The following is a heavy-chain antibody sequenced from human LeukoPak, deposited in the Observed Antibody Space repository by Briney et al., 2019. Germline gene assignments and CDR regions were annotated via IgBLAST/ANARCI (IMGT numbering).Heavy chain of an antibody. D-gene: IGHD6-6*01. CDR1: GYSFTKYW. CDR2: IYPGDSDT. CDR3: ARHESIQHGRNWFDP. V-gene: IGHV5-51*01. Sequence: GESLKISCKGSGYSFTKYWIGWVRQMPGKGLEWMGIIYPGDSDTRYSPSFQGQVTISAGKSISTAYLQWSSLKASDTAMYYCARHESIQHGRNWFDPWGQGTLVTVSS. J-gene: IGHJ5*02.